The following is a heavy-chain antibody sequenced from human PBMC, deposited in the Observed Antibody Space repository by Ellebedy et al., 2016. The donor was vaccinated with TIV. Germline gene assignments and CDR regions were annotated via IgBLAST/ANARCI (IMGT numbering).Heavy chain of an antibody. V-gene: IGHV3-23*01. CDR3: AKDRSGGDFDY. J-gene: IGHJ4*02. Sequence: PGGSLRLSCAASEFNFHNYAMSWVRQAPGKGLEWVSGISGTGGITYYADSVKGRFTISRDNSKSTLYLQLNSLRAEDPAVYYCAKDRSGGDFDYWGQGTLVTVSS. CDR2: ISGTGGIT. CDR1: EFNFHNYA. D-gene: IGHD6-19*01.